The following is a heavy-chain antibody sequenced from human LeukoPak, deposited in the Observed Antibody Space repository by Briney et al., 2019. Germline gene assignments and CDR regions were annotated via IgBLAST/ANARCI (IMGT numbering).Heavy chain of an antibody. D-gene: IGHD3-10*01. CDR3: ARICRGNWFDP. Sequence: GRSLRLSCAASGFTFSDYYMSWIRQAPGKGLEWVSYISSSSSYTNYADSVKGRFTISRDNAKNSLYLQMNSLRAEDTAVYYCARICRGNWFDPWGQGTLVTVSS. V-gene: IGHV3-11*06. J-gene: IGHJ5*02. CDR1: GFTFSDYY. CDR2: ISSSSSYT.